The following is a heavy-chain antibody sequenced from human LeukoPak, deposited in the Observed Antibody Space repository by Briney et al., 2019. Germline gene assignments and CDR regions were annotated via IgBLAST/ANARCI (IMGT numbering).Heavy chain of an antibody. CDR1: GYTFTNYG. CDR2: ISGYNGST. Sequence: ASVKVSCKASGYTFTNYGISWVRQAPGQGLEWMGWISGYNGSTNYAQKFQGRVTMTTDTSTTTAFMELRSLRSDDTAVYYCARDWGQTDSPLDYWGQGTLVTVSS. CDR3: ARDWGQTDSPLDY. D-gene: IGHD3-16*01. J-gene: IGHJ4*02. V-gene: IGHV1-18*01.